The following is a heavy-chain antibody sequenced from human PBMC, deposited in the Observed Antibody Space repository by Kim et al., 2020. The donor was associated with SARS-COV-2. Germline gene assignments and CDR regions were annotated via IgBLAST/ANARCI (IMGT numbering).Heavy chain of an antibody. D-gene: IGHD4-17*01. CDR1: GFTFSDSD. CDR3: TRLHYDGTF. Sequence: GGSLRLSCAASGFTFSDSDMHWVRQAPGKGLEWVGRIRSKAKTYATAYAASVKGRFTISRDDSKNTAFLIMNRLKIEETFVYDCTRLHYDGTFWGQGTLGTVSS. V-gene: IGHV3-73*01. J-gene: IGHJ4*02. CDR2: IRSKAKTYAT.